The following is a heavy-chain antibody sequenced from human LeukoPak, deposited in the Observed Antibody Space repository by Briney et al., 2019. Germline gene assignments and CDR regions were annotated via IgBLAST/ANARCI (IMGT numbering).Heavy chain of an antibody. Sequence: GGSLRLSCAASGFTFRNYAMHWVRQAPGKGLEWVAVISYDGANKHYADSVKGRFTISRDNAKNSLYLQMNSLRAEDTAVYYCASSRGSWPDYFDYWGQGTLVTVSS. J-gene: IGHJ4*02. CDR3: ASSRGSWPDYFDY. V-gene: IGHV3-30*04. CDR2: ISYDGANK. D-gene: IGHD6-13*01. CDR1: GFTFRNYA.